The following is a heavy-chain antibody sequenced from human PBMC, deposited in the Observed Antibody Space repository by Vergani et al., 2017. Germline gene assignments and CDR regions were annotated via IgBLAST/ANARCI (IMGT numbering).Heavy chain of an antibody. V-gene: IGHV3-7*01. CDR2: IKQDGSEK. CDR1: GFTFSSYA. D-gene: IGHD1-26*01. J-gene: IGHJ3*02. Sequence: EVQLLESGGGLVQPGGSLRLSCAASGFTFSSYAMSWIRQAPGKGLEWVANIKQDGSEKYYVDSVKGRFTISRDNAKNSLYLQMNSLRAEDTAVYYCARDQEDIGGGNDGFDIWGQGTMVNVSS. CDR3: ARDQEDIGGGNDGFDI.